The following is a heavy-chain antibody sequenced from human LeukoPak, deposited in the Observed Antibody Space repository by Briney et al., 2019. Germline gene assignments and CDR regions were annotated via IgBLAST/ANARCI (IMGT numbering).Heavy chain of an antibody. J-gene: IGHJ4*02. CDR2: FDPEDGET. V-gene: IGHV1-24*01. Sequence: GASVKVSCKVSGYTLTELSMHWLRQAPGKGLEWMGGFDPEDGETIYAQKFQGRVTMTEDTSTDTAYMELSSLRSEDTAVYYCATDTHYYDPRWGGYWGQGTLVTVSS. D-gene: IGHD3-22*01. CDR1: GYTLTELS. CDR3: ATDTHYYDPRWGGY.